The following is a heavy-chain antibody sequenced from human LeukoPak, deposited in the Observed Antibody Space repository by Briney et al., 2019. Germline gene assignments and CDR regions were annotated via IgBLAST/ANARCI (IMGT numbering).Heavy chain of an antibody. V-gene: IGHV3-7*03. CDR3: ANSRGYGSGNL. J-gene: IGHJ4*02. D-gene: IGHD3-10*01. CDR2: IKEDGSVK. Sequence: PGGSLRLSCTASGFTFSSHWMTWVRQPPGKGLEWVANIKEDGSVKYYVDSVKGRFTISRDNTKNALYLQMNSLRADDTAVYFCANSRGYGSGNLWGQGTLVTVSS. CDR1: GFTFSSHW.